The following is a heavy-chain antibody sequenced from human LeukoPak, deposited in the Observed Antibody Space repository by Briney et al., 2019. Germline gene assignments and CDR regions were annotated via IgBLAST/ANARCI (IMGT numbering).Heavy chain of an antibody. V-gene: IGHV1-2*06. CDR2: INPNSGET. CDR3: ARDGLDGYSYGSLDY. J-gene: IGHJ4*02. D-gene: IGHD5-18*01. CDR1: GYTFTGYY. Sequence: ASVKVSCKASGYTFTGYYIHWVRQAPGQGLDWMGRINPNSGETNYAQKFQGRVTMTRDTSITTAYMELSSLRSEDTAVYYCARDGLDGYSYGSLDYWGQGTLVTVSS.